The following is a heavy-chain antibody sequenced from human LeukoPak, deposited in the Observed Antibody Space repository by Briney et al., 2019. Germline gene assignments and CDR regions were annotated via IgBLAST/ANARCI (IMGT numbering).Heavy chain of an antibody. CDR1: GGSISSSSYY. CDR3: ARHETGFPFDY. Sequence: SETLSLTCTVSGGSISSSSYYWGWIRQPPGKGLEWIGSIYYSGSTYYNLSLKSRVTISVDTSKNQFSLKLSSVTAADTAVYYCARHETGFPFDYWGQGTLVTVSS. J-gene: IGHJ4*02. CDR2: IYYSGST. D-gene: IGHD3-9*01. V-gene: IGHV4-39*01.